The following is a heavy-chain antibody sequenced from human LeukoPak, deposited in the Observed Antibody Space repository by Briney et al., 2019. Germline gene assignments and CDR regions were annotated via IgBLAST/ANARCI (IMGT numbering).Heavy chain of an antibody. CDR3: AKDGPITTVVTYFDY. V-gene: IGHV3-23*01. J-gene: IGHJ4*02. Sequence: GGSLRLSCAAAGFTFSSYAMSWVRQAPGKGREWVSAISGSGGSTYYADSVKGRFTISRDNSKNTLYLQMNSLRAEDTAVYYCAKDGPITTVVTYFDYWGQGTLVTVSS. CDR1: GFTFSSYA. CDR2: ISGSGGST. D-gene: IGHD4-23*01.